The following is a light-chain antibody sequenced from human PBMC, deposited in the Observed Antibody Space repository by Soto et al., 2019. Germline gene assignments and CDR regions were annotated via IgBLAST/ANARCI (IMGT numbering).Light chain of an antibody. J-gene: IGKJ2*01. CDR2: DAS. Sequence: EIVLTQSPATLSLSPGERATLSCRASQSVSSYLAWYQQKPGQGPRLLIYDASNRATGIPARFSGSGSGTDFTLTISSLEPEDFVVYYCQQRSNWPRTFGQGTKLEIK. V-gene: IGKV3-11*01. CDR3: QQRSNWPRT. CDR1: QSVSSY.